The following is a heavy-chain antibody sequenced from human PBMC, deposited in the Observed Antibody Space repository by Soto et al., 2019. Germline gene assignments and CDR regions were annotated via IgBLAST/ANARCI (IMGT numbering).Heavy chain of an antibody. J-gene: IGHJ4*02. D-gene: IGHD4-17*01. Sequence: QVQLVESGGGVVQPGRSLRLSCAASGFTFSSYAMHWVRQAPGKGLEWVAVISYDGSNKYYADSVKGRFTISRDNSKNTLYLQMKSLRAEDTAVYYCARDQTPYGDYPFDYWGQGTLVTVSS. V-gene: IGHV3-30-3*01. CDR1: GFTFSSYA. CDR3: ARDQTPYGDYPFDY. CDR2: ISYDGSNK.